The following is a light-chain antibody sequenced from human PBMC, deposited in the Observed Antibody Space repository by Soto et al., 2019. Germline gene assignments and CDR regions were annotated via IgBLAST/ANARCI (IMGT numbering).Light chain of an antibody. CDR2: GAS. J-gene: IGKJ3*01. Sequence: EIVMTQSPATLSVSPGERATLSCRASQSVSSNLARYQQKPGQVPRLLIYGASTRATGIPARFSGSGSGTEFTLTISSLQSEDFAVYYWQQYNNWPFTFGPGTKVDIK. V-gene: IGKV3D-15*01. CDR1: QSVSSN. CDR3: QQYNNWPFT.